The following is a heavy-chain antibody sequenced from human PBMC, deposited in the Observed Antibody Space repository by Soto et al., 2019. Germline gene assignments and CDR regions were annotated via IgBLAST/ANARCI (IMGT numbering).Heavy chain of an antibody. V-gene: IGHV3-30*18. J-gene: IGHJ4*02. D-gene: IGHD6-19*01. Sequence: VQLVESGGGVVQPGRSLRLSCAASGFTFSDYAMHWVRQAPGKGLEWVAVVSHDGRNTHYADSVKGRFTISRDSSNNTVSLEMTSLRAEDTTVYYCAKGGLQWLVTSGFNYWGQGALVTVSS. CDR3: AKGGLQWLVTSGFNY. CDR2: VSHDGRNT. CDR1: GFTFSDYA.